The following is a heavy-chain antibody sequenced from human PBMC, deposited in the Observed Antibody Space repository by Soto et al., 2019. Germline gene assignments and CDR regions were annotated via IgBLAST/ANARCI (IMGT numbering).Heavy chain of an antibody. Sequence: GGSLRLSCAASGFTFSSYGMHWVRQAPGKGLEWVAVISYDGSNKYYADSVKGRFTISRDNSKNTLYLQMNSLRAEDTAVYYCAKDDSGSYYRTYYFAYWGQGTLVTVSS. V-gene: IGHV3-30*18. D-gene: IGHD1-26*01. CDR3: AKDDSGSYYRTYYFAY. CDR2: ISYDGSNK. CDR1: GFTFSSYG. J-gene: IGHJ4*02.